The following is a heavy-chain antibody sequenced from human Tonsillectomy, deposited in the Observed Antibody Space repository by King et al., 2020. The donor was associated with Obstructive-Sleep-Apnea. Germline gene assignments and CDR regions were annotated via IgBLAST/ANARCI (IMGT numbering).Heavy chain of an antibody. V-gene: IGHV3-11*05. CDR1: GFTFSDYY. D-gene: IGHD6-6*01. Sequence: HVQLVESGGGVVKPGGSLRLSCAASGFTFSDYYMSCVHQAPGKGREWVSYISIATGYTNDAEPVKGRFTITRDDAKNLLYIRSNSPSAEDTEVYSCARVGREYTTSSGAFDIWGQGTMVTVSS. CDR2: ISIATGYT. J-gene: IGHJ3*02. CDR3: ARVGREYTTSSGAFDI.